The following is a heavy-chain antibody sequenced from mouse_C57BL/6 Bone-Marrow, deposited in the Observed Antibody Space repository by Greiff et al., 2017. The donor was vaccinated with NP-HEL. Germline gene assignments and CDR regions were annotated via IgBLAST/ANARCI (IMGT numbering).Heavy chain of an antibody. CDR2: IDPSDSYT. D-gene: IGHD2-3*01. Sequence: QVQLKQPGAELVMPGASVKLSCKASGYTFTSYWMHWVKQRPGQGLEWIGEIDPSDSYTNYNQKFKGKSTLTVDKSSSTAYMQRSSLTSEDSAVYYCARSGGWLLHYFDYWGQGTTLTVSS. J-gene: IGHJ2*01. CDR3: ARSGGWLLHYFDY. CDR1: GYTFTSYW. V-gene: IGHV1-69*01.